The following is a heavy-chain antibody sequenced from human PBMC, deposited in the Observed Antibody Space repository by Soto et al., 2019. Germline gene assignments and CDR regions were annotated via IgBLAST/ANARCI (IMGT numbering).Heavy chain of an antibody. CDR2: IKQDGSEK. Sequence: GGSLRLSCAASGFTFSSYWMSWVRQAPGKGLEWVANIKQDGSEKYYVDSVKGRFTISRDNAKNSLYLQMNSLRAEDMAVYYCARDVRLFGVVNDAFDIWGQGTMVTVSS. J-gene: IGHJ3*02. D-gene: IGHD3-3*01. V-gene: IGHV3-7*01. CDR3: ARDVRLFGVVNDAFDI. CDR1: GFTFSSYW.